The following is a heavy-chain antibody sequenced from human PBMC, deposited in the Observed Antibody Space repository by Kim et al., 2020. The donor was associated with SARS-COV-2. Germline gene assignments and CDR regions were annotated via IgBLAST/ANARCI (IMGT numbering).Heavy chain of an antibody. D-gene: IGHD3-22*01. Sequence: GGSLRLSCAASGFTFSNAWMSWVRQAPGKGLEWVGRIKSKTDGGTTDYAAPVKGRFTISRDDSKNTLYLQMNSLKTEDTAVYYCTTDWYYYDSSGEFDYWGQGSLFTVSS. CDR2: IKSKTDGGTT. V-gene: IGHV3-15*01. CDR3: TTDWYYYDSSGEFDY. CDR1: GFTFSNAW. J-gene: IGHJ4*02.